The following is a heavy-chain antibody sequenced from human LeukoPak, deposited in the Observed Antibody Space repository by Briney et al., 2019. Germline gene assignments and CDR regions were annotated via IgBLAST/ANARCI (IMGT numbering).Heavy chain of an antibody. CDR1: GYTFIGYY. Sequence: ASVTVSCKASGYTFIGYYVHWVRQAPGQGLEWMAWINPNTGGTNYAQKFQGRVTMTRDTSISTAYMELSSLRSDDTAVYYCARVKLELRPRLTYGMDVWGQGTTLTVSS. V-gene: IGHV1-2*02. CDR2: INPNTGGT. D-gene: IGHD1-7*01. CDR3: ARVKLELRPRLTYGMDV. J-gene: IGHJ6*02.